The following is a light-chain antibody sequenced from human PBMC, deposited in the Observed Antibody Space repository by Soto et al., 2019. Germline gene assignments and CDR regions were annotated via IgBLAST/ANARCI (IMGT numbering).Light chain of an antibody. V-gene: IGLV1-47*01. CDR2: RNN. CDR1: SSNIGSNY. Sequence: QSVLTQPPSASGTPGQRVTISCSGSSSNIGSNYVYWYQQLPGTAPKLLIYRNNQRPSGVPDRFSGSKSGISASLAISGLRSEDEADYYCAAWDDSLSGEVFGGGTKVTVL. CDR3: AAWDDSLSGEV. J-gene: IGLJ2*01.